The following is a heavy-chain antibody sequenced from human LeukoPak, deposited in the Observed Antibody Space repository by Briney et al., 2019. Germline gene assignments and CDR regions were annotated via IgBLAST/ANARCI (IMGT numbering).Heavy chain of an antibody. CDR1: GGSISSDY. J-gene: IGHJ3*02. CDR2: IHHTGYT. Sequence: SETLSLTCTVSGGSISSDYWSWIRQSPGKGLEWIGYIHHTGYTNYNPSLKSRVTISIDTSKKHPSLKLTSVTAADTAVYYCAREVPRTAAAGSEGFDIWGQGTLVTVSS. CDR3: AREVPRTAAAGSEGFDI. V-gene: IGHV4-59*01. D-gene: IGHD6-13*01.